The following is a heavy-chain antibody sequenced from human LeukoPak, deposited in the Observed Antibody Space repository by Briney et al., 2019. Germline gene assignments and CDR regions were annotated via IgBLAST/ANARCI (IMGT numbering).Heavy chain of an antibody. V-gene: IGHV4-34*01. CDR2: INHSGST. Sequence: PSETLSLTCAVYGGSFSGYYWSWIRQPPGKGLEWIGEINHSGSTNYNPSLKSRVTISVDTSENQFSLKLSSVTAADTAVYYCARARVNYYGSGSYRWFDPWGQGTLVTVSS. D-gene: IGHD3-10*01. CDR1: GGSFSGYY. CDR3: ARARVNYYGSGSYRWFDP. J-gene: IGHJ5*02.